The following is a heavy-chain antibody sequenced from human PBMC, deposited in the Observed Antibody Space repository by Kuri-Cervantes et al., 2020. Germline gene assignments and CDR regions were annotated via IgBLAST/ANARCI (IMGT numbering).Heavy chain of an antibody. J-gene: IGHJ4*02. Sequence: GGSLRLSCAASGFTFSSYGMHWVRQAPGKGLEWVAVISYDGSNKYYADSVKGRLTISRDNSKNTLYLQMNSLRAEDTAVYYCAKDGQWPIDYWGQGTLVTVSS. D-gene: IGHD6-19*01. V-gene: IGHV3-30*18. CDR2: ISYDGSNK. CDR1: GFTFSSYG. CDR3: AKDGQWPIDY.